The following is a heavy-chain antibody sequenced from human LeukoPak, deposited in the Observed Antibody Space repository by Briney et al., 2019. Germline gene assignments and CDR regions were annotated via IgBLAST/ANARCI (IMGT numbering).Heavy chain of an antibody. V-gene: IGHV3-23*01. CDR3: AKGRDFLDY. J-gene: IGHJ4*02. D-gene: IGHD2/OR15-2a*01. CDR2: ISGSGGNT. Sequence: PGGSLRLSCAASGFTFSSYSMNWVRQAPGKGLEWVSVISGSGGNTYHADSVKGRFTISRDNSKNTLSLQMNSLRVEDTAVYYCAKGRDFLDYWGQGTLVTVSS. CDR1: GFTFSSYS.